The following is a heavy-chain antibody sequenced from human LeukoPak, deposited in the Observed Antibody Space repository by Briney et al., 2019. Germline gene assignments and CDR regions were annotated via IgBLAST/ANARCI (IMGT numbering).Heavy chain of an antibody. Sequence: GGSLRLSCAASGFTFSGYAMHWVRQAPGKGLEWVAVISYDGSNKYYADSVKGRFTISRDNSKNTLYLQMNSLRAEDTAVYYCARDRAGSGYYYYGMDVWGQGTTVTVSS. CDR3: ARDRAGSGYYYYGMDV. J-gene: IGHJ6*02. CDR2: ISYDGSNK. V-gene: IGHV3-30-3*01. D-gene: IGHD3-10*01. CDR1: GFTFSGYA.